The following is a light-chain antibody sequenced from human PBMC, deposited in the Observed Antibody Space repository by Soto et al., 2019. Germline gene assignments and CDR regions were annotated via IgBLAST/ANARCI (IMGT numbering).Light chain of an antibody. V-gene: IGKV3-15*01. CDR3: QQYNNWPLT. J-gene: IGKJ4*01. Sequence: EIVITPSPATLSVSPGERATLSCRASQSVGSNLAWYQQKPGQAPRLLIYGASTRATGIPARFGGSGSGTEFTLTISSLQSEDFAIYYWQQYNNWPLTFGGGTKVGIK. CDR2: GAS. CDR1: QSVGSN.